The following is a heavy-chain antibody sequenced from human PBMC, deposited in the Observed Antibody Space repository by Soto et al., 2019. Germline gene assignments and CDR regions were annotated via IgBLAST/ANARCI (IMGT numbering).Heavy chain of an antibody. Sequence: GGSLRLSCAASGFTFSSYAMNCVRQAPGKGPEWVANIKDDGSQKYHVDSVKGRFTISRENAENTVFLQMNSLRAEDTAVYYCARDNWNTVWGQGTMVTVSS. D-gene: IGHD1-20*01. V-gene: IGHV3-7*01. CDR2: IKDDGSQK. J-gene: IGHJ3*01. CDR1: GFTFSSYA. CDR3: ARDNWNTV.